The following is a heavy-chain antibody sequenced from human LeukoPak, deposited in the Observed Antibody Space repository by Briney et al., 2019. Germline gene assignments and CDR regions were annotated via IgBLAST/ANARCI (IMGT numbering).Heavy chain of an antibody. CDR1: GFTFSNAW. Sequence: KAGGSLRLSCAASGFTFSNAWMSWVRQSPGKGREWVGRIKSKTDGGTTDYAAPVKGRFTISRDDSKNTLYLQMNSLKTEDTAVYYCTTEVNDILTGYLWWGQGTLVTVSS. J-gene: IGHJ4*02. CDR3: TTEVNDILTGYLW. D-gene: IGHD3-9*01. CDR2: IKSKTDGGTT. V-gene: IGHV3-15*01.